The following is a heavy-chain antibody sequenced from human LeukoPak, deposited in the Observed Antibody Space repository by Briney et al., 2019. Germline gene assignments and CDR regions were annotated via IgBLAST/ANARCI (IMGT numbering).Heavy chain of an antibody. J-gene: IGHJ2*01. Sequence: GGSLRLSCAASGFTFRNYSMNWVRQAPGKGLEWVSSIGSNSGFIYYTDSIKGRFSISRDSAKNSLYLQMNSLRAADTAVYYCARYYDDYDHWYFDLWGRGTLVTVSS. V-gene: IGHV3-21*01. CDR2: IGSNSGFI. D-gene: IGHD4-17*01. CDR3: ARYYDDYDHWYFDL. CDR1: GFTFRNYS.